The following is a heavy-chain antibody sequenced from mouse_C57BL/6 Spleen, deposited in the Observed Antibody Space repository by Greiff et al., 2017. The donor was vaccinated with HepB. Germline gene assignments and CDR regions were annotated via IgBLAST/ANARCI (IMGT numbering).Heavy chain of an antibody. J-gene: IGHJ4*01. V-gene: IGHV5-12*01. CDR2: ISNGGGST. CDR1: GFTFSDYY. CDR3: ARCPHYYGSSYAMDY. D-gene: IGHD1-1*01. Sequence: EVMLVESGGGLVQPGGSLKLSCAASGFTFSDYYMYWVRQTPEKRLEWVAYISNGGGSTYYPDTVKGRFTISRDNAKNTLYLQMSRLKSEDTAMYYCARCPHYYGSSYAMDYWGQGTSVTVSS.